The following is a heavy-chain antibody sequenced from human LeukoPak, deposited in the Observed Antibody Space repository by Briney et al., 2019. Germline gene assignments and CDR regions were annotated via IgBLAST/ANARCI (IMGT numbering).Heavy chain of an antibody. CDR1: GFSLSDYF. CDR2: ISSSGSAI. D-gene: IGHD3-3*01. J-gene: IGHJ4*02. CDR3: ARDQSYYGV. Sequence: GGSLRLSCAASGFSLSDYFMTWIRQAPGKGLEWVSGISSSGSAIYYADSVRGRFTISRDNAKNSLYLQMNSLRPEDTAVYYCARDQSYYGVWGQGTLVTVSS. V-gene: IGHV3-11*01.